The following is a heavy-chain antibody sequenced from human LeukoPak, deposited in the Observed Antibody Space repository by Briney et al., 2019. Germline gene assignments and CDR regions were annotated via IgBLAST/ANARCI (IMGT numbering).Heavy chain of an antibody. CDR1: GGSFSGYY. V-gene: IGHV4-34*01. CDR3: ARVGVRGVIKVFDY. D-gene: IGHD3-10*01. CDR2: INHSGST. Sequence: SGTLSLTCAVYGGSFSGYYWSWIRQPPGKGLEWIGEINHSGSTNYNPSLKSRVTISVDTSKNQFSLKLSSVTAADTAVYYCARVGVRGVIKVFDYWGQGTLVTVSS. J-gene: IGHJ4*02.